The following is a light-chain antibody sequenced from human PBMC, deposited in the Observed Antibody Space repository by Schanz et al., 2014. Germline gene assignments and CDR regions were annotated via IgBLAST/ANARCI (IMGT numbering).Light chain of an antibody. CDR3: QQYGTSPT. J-gene: IGKJ1*01. CDR2: GAS. V-gene: IGKV3-15*01. CDR1: QSVSSN. Sequence: EIVMTQSPATLSVSPGERATLSCRASQSVSSNLAWYQQKPGQAPRLLIYGASTRATGIPARFSGSGSGTDFTLTISGLEPEDFAVYYCQQYGTSPTFGQGTKVEIK.